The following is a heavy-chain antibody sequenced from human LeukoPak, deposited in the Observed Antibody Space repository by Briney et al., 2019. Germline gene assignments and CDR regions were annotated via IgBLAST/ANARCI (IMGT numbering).Heavy chain of an antibody. Sequence: GRSLRLSCAASGFTFSSYGMHWVRQAPGKGLEWVAVIWYDGGNKYYADSVKGRFTISRDNSKNTLYLQMNSLRAEDTAVYYCARDQPAALGNYYYYGMDVWGKGTTVTVSS. CDR1: GFTFSSYG. CDR3: ARDQPAALGNYYYYGMDV. CDR2: IWYDGGNK. V-gene: IGHV3-33*01. J-gene: IGHJ6*04. D-gene: IGHD2-2*01.